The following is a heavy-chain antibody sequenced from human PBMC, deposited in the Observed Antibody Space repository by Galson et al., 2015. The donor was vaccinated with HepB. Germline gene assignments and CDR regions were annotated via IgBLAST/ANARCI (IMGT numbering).Heavy chain of an antibody. CDR1: GFTFNTYA. CDR2: ISYDGSNK. Sequence: SLRLSCAASGFTFNTYAMHWVRQAPGKGLEWVAVISYDGSNKYCADSVKGRLTISRDNSKNTLFLQMNSLRAEDTAVYDCARDFPYFDYWGQGTLVTVSS. J-gene: IGHJ4*02. V-gene: IGHV3-30-3*01. CDR3: ARDFPYFDY.